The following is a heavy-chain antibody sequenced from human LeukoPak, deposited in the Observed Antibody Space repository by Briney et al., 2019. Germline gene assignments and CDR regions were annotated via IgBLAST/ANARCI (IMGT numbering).Heavy chain of an antibody. CDR2: IWYDGSNK. V-gene: IGHV3-33*01. CDR3: ARVGAVQVFDY. Sequence: PGGSLRLSCAASGFTFSSYGMPWVRQAPVKGLEWVAVIWYDGSNKYYADSVKGRFTISRDNSKNTLYLQMNSLRAEDTAVYYCARVGAVQVFDYWGQGTLVTVSS. D-gene: IGHD1-26*01. J-gene: IGHJ4*02. CDR1: GFTFSSYG.